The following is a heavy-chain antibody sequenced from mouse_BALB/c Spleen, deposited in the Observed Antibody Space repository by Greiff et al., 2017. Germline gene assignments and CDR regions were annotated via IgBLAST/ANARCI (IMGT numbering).Heavy chain of an antibody. CDR3: ARLGITTYFDY. Sequence: VQLQQSGAELVRPGSSVKISCKASGYAFSSYWMNWVKQRPGQGLEWIGQIYPGDGDTNYNGKFKGKATLTADKSSSTAYMQLSSLTSEDSAVYFCARLGITTYFDYWGQGTTLTVSS. CDR2: IYPGDGDT. J-gene: IGHJ2*01. V-gene: IGHV1-80*01. CDR1: GYAFSSYW. D-gene: IGHD2-4*01.